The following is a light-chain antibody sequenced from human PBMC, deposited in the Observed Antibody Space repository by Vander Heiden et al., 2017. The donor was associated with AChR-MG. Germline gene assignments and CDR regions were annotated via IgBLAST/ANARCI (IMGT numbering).Light chain of an antibody. Sequence: EIVMTQSPAPLSVSPGERATLACRASQSVSSNIAWYQQKPGQAPRLLIYGASTRATGIPARFSGSGSGTEFTLTISSLQSEDFAFYYCQQYNNWPPFTFGPGTKVDIK. CDR2: GAS. CDR1: QSVSSN. CDR3: QQYNNWPPFT. J-gene: IGKJ3*01. V-gene: IGKV3-15*01.